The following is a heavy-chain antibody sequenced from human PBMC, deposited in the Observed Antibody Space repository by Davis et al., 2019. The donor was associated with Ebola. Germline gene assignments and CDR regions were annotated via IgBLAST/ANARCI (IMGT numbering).Heavy chain of an antibody. D-gene: IGHD3-10*01. V-gene: IGHV4-31*03. CDR1: GGSITRGGYY. CDR3: ARGYYGSGSYYY. Sequence: SETLSLTCTVSGGSITRGGYYWNWIRQHPGKGLEWIGYMYNSGSTYYNPSLKSRVTISGDTSKNQFSLKLSSVTAADTAFYYCARGYYGSGSYYYWGQGTLVTVSS. J-gene: IGHJ4*02. CDR2: MYNSGST.